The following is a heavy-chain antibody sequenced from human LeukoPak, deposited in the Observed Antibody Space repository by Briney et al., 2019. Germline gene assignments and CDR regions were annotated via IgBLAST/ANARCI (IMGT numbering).Heavy chain of an antibody. CDR1: GFTFSSYW. CDR3: ARGGLVGYCSGTSCYSWFDP. Sequence: GGSLRLSCAASGFTFSSYWMSWVRQTPGKGLEWVANIEQDGSEKYYVDSVKGRFTISRDNAKNSLYLQMTSLRAKDTAVYYCARGGLVGYCSGTSCYSWFDPWGQGTLVTVSS. V-gene: IGHV3-7*04. J-gene: IGHJ5*02. CDR2: IEQDGSEK. D-gene: IGHD2-2*03.